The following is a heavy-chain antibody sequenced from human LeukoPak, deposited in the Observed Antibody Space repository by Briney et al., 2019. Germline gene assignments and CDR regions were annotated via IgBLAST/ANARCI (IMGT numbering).Heavy chain of an antibody. D-gene: IGHD5-24*01. J-gene: IGHJ2*01. CDR2: IIPIFGTA. CDR1: GGTFSSYA. Sequence: SVKVSCKASGGTFSSYAISWVRQAPGQGLEWMGGIIPIFGTANYAQKFQGRVTITADESTSTAYMELSSLRSEDTAVYYCARTLGGNNVDRATGFDLWGRGTLVTVSS. CDR3: ARTLGGNNVDRATGFDL. V-gene: IGHV1-69*01.